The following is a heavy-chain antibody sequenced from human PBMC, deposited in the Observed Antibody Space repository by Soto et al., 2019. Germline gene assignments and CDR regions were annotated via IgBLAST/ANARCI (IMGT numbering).Heavy chain of an antibody. V-gene: IGHV3-9*01. J-gene: IGHJ4*02. CDR2: VSWTNISF. CDR1: GFTFGDYA. Sequence: GGSLRLSCAASGFTFGDYAMHWVRQVPGRGLEWVSGVSWTNISFGYADSVKGRFTISRDNAKNSLYLQMNSLRREDTAFYYCAKDRNTAMVTGDFDYWGQGTLVTVSS. CDR3: AKDRNTAMVTGDFDY. D-gene: IGHD5-18*01.